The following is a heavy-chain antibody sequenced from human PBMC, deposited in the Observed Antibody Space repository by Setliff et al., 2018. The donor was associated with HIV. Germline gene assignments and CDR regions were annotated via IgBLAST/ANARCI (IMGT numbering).Heavy chain of an antibody. J-gene: IGHJ4*02. V-gene: IGHV3-7*01. CDR1: GFRFRSYW. Sequence: GSLRLSCAASGFRFRSYWMSWVRQAPGKGLESVANVKQDGTETLYVDSVKGRFTISRDNANNLVYLQMNSLRVEDTGVYYCATQTGFYNSHWYDYWGQGTMVTVS. D-gene: IGHD6-13*01. CDR3: ATQTGFYNSHWYDY. CDR2: VKQDGTET.